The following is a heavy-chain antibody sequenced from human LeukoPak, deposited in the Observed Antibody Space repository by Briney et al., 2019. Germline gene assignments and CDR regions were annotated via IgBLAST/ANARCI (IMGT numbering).Heavy chain of an antibody. CDR1: GFTFSNYW. CDR2: ISNDGSST. D-gene: IGHD3-22*01. V-gene: IGHV3-74*01. Sequence: PGGSLRLSCAASGFTFSNYWMHWVRQAPGKGLMWVSRISNDGSSTNYADFVKGRFTISRDNAKNTLYLQMNSLRVEDTAVYYCARRWDSYDSSSGWGQGTLVTVSS. CDR3: ARRWDSYDSSSG. J-gene: IGHJ4*02.